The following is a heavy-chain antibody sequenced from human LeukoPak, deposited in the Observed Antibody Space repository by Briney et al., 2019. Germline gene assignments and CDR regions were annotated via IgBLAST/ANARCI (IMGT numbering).Heavy chain of an antibody. Sequence: GGSLRLSCAASGFTFSSYGMHWVRQAPGKGLEWVAVIWYDGSNKYYADSVKGRFPISRDNSKNTLYLQMNSLRAEDTAVYYCAREDFDSSGYTNWFDPWGQGTLVTVSS. CDR2: IWYDGSNK. D-gene: IGHD3-22*01. CDR3: AREDFDSSGYTNWFDP. J-gene: IGHJ5*02. CDR1: GFTFSSYG. V-gene: IGHV3-33*01.